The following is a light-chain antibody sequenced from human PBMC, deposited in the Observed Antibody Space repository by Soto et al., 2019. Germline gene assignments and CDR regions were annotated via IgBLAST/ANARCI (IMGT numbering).Light chain of an antibody. CDR3: QQYNNWPRKLT. J-gene: IGKJ5*01. CDR1: QSVSSY. Sequence: EIVLTQSPVTLSLSPGERATLSCRASQSVSSYLAWYQQKPGQAPRLLIYGASTRATGIPARFSGSGSGTEFTLTISSLQSEDFAVYYCQQYNNWPRKLTFGGGTRLEIK. V-gene: IGKV3-15*01. CDR2: GAS.